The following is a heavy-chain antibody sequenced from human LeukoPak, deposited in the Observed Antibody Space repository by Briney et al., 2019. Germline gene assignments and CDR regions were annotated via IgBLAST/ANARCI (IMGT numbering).Heavy chain of an antibody. CDR3: ARAVDTAIMYNWFDP. CDR1: GGSFSGYY. Sequence: SETLSLTCAVYGGSFSGYYWNWLRQPPGKGLEWLGEINDSGSTNYNPSLKSRVTISVDTSKNQFSLKLSSVTASDTAMYYCARAVDTAIMYNWFDPWGQGILVTVSS. V-gene: IGHV4-34*01. J-gene: IGHJ5*02. CDR2: INDSGST. D-gene: IGHD5-18*01.